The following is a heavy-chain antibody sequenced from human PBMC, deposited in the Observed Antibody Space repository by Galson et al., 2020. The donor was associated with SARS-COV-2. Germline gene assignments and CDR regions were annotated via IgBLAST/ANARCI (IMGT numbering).Heavy chain of an antibody. CDR2: IWYDGSNK. CDR3: AVYYYDSSCYLISDY. Sequence: GESLKISCAASGFTFSSYGMHWVRQAPGKGLEWVAVIWYDGSNKYYADSVKGRFTISRDNSKNTLYLQMNSLRAEDTAVYYCAVYYYDSSCYLISDYWCQGTLVTVSS. D-gene: IGHD3-22*01. CDR1: GFTFSSYG. V-gene: IGHV3-33*01. J-gene: IGHJ4*02.